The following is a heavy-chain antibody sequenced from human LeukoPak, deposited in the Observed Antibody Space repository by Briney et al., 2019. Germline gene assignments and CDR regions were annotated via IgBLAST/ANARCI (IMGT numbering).Heavy chain of an antibody. Sequence: SETLSLTCTVSGGSISTSNYYWGWIRQPPGKGLEWIGEINHSGSTNYNPSLKSRVTISVDTSKNQFSLKLSSVTAADTAVYYCARGRGFWSGYYNQHYYYYMDVWGKGTTVTVSS. J-gene: IGHJ6*03. CDR3: ARGRGFWSGYYNQHYYYYMDV. CDR2: INHSGST. CDR1: GGSISTSNYY. V-gene: IGHV4-39*07. D-gene: IGHD3-3*01.